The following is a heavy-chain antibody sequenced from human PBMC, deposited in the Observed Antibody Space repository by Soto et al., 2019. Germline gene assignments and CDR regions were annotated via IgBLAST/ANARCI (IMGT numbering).Heavy chain of an antibody. CDR2: IIPIFGTA. Sequence: GASVKVSCKASGGTFSSYAISWVRQAPGQGLEWMGGIIPIFGTANYAQKFQGRVTITADESTITAYMELSSLRSEDTAVYYCARGRDSSGYSDAFDIWGQGTMVTVSS. CDR3: ARGRDSSGYSDAFDI. D-gene: IGHD3-22*01. CDR1: GGTFSSYA. J-gene: IGHJ3*02. V-gene: IGHV1-69*13.